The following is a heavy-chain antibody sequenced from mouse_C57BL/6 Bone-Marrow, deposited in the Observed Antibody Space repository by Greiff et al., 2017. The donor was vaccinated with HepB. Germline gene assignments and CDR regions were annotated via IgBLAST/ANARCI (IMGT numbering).Heavy chain of an antibody. V-gene: IGHV1-55*01. CDR3: AREGIDY. CDR2: IYPGSGST. Sequence: QVQLKQSGPELVKPGASVKISCKASGYTFTSYWINWVKQRPGQGLEWIGVIYPGSGSTNYNEKFKSKATLTVDTSSSIAYMQLSSLTSEDSAVYYCAREGIDYWGQGTTLTVSS. J-gene: IGHJ2*01. CDR1: GYTFTSYW.